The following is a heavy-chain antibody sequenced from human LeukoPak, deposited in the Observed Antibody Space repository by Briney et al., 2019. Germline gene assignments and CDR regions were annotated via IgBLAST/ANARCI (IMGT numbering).Heavy chain of an antibody. CDR2: ISGGSSYI. J-gene: IGHJ4*02. CDR1: GFTFSSYT. D-gene: IGHD1-7*01. Sequence: PGGSLRLSCAASGFTFSSYTMTWVRQAPGKGLEWVSSISGGSSYIYYADSVKGRFTISRDNAKNSLYLQMNSLGAGDTAVYYCARDTITGSTLRVYWGQGTLVTVSS. CDR3: ARDTITGSTLRVY. V-gene: IGHV3-21*01.